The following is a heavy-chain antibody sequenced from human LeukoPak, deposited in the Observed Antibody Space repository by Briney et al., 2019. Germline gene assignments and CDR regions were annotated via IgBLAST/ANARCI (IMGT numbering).Heavy chain of an antibody. D-gene: IGHD3-10*01. J-gene: IGHJ4*01. V-gene: IGHV3-30*02. CDR2: IQYDDSIE. Sequence: GGSLRLSCAASGFTFSTFGMNWVRQAPDKGLEWVASIQYDDSIEYYAGSVKGRFTISRDNSKNTLYLQMNSLRGDDTAVYFCAKDQGVVGSYDYWGHGTLVTVSS. CDR3: AKDQGVVGSYDY. CDR1: GFTFSTFG.